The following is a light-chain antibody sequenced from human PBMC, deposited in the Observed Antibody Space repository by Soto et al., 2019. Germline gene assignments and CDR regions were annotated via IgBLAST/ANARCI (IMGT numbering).Light chain of an antibody. CDR2: GNT. CDR1: SSSIGAGYD. V-gene: IGLV1-40*01. J-gene: IGLJ1*01. Sequence: QSVLTQPPSVSGAPGQRVTISCTGSSSSIGAGYDVHWYQQLPGTVPKLLIFGNTNRPPGVPARFSASKSGTSASLAITGLQAEDEADYYCQSYDSSLGGFYVFGPGTKLTVL. CDR3: QSYDSSLGGFYV.